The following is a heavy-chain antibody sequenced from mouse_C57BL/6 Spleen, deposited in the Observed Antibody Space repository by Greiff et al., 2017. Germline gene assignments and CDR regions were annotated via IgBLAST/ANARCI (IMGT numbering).Heavy chain of an antibody. CDR1: GYTFTDYY. J-gene: IGHJ3*01. CDR2: IYPGSGNT. CDR3: ARSPYYDYDVGFAY. D-gene: IGHD2-4*01. V-gene: IGHV1-76*01. Sequence: QVQLKQSGAELVRPGASVKLSCKASGYTFTDYYINWVKQRPGQGLEWIARIYPGSGNTYYNEKFKGKATLTAEKSSSTAYMQLSSLTSEDSAVYFCARSPYYDYDVGFAYWGQGTLVTVSA.